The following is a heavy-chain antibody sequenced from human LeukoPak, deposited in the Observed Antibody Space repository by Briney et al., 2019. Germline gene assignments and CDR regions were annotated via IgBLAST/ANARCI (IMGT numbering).Heavy chain of an antibody. Sequence: SETLSLTCTVSGGSISSGSYYWSWIRQPAGKGLEWIGRIYTSGSTDYNPSLKSRVTISVDTSKNQFSLKLRSVTAADTAVYYCARTEESGYSYDYFGYYYYMDVWGKGTTVTVSS. CDR3: ARTEESGYSYDYFGYYYYMDV. CDR2: IYTSGST. D-gene: IGHD5-18*01. CDR1: GGSISSGSYY. V-gene: IGHV4-61*02. J-gene: IGHJ6*03.